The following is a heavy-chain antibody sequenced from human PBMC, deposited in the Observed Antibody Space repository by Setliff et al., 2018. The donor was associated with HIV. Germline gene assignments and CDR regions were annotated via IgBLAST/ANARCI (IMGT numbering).Heavy chain of an antibody. Sequence: KPSETLSLTCSVSGGSISSYYWSWIRQPAGKGLEWIGRIYARGGTNYTPSLESRVTMSVDTSMNQFSLKLTSVTAADPAVYYCARDPGYTSGSTFHFDYWGQGTLVTVSS. CDR3: ARDPGYTSGSTFHFDY. D-gene: IGHD5-18*01. V-gene: IGHV4-4*07. CDR1: GGSISSYY. CDR2: IYARGGT. J-gene: IGHJ4*02.